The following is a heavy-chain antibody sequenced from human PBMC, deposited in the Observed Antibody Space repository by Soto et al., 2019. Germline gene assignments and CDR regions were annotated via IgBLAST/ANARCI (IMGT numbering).Heavy chain of an antibody. J-gene: IGHJ3*02. CDR3: AKDRSGCWQDDAFGI. Sequence: EVQLLESGGGLVQPGGSLRLSCAASGFTFSTYAMSWVRQAPGKGLEWVSGIRGSGGSTYYADSVQGRFSISRDNSKNTLYLQMESLRAEDTAIYYCAKDRSGCWQDDAFGIWGQGTMVTVSS. CDR1: GFTFSTYA. CDR2: IRGSGGST. D-gene: IGHD3-10*01. V-gene: IGHV3-23*01.